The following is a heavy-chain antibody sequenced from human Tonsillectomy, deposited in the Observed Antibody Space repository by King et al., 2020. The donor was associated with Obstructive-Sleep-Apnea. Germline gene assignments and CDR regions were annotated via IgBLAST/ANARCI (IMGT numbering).Heavy chain of an antibody. CDR1: GVSFSGYY. V-gene: IGHV4-34*01. D-gene: IGHD3-22*01. CDR3: ARTINNYYDSSAPFDD. CDR2: INHSGST. J-gene: IGHJ4*02. Sequence: VQLQQWGAGLSKPSETLSLTCAVYGVSFSGYYWSWIRQPPGKGLEWIGEINHSGSTNYNPSLQSGVTISVDTSKNQFSLNLSSVTAADTAVYYCARTINNYYDSSAPFDDWGQGTLVTVSS.